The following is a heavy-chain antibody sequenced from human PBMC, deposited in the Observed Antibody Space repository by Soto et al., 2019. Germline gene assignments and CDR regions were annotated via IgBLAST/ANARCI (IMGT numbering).Heavy chain of an antibody. Sequence: GGSLRLSCTASGFTFSNAWMNWVRQAPGEGLEWGGRIKSQIDGGGTDYAPSVRGKLLIQRDDHSRTLYQQTKTLTTEGPTVYYCTHPPSGSYVWGSYRGKDWAQGTLVTV. CDR3: THPPSGSYVWGSYRGKD. CDR1: GFTFSNAW. V-gene: IGHV3-15*07. J-gene: IGHJ4*02. CDR2: IKSQIDGGGT. D-gene: IGHD3-16*02.